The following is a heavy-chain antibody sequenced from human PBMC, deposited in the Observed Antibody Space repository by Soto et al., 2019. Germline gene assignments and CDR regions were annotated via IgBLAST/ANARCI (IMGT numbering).Heavy chain of an antibody. CDR2: ITPIFRTT. V-gene: IGHV1-69*01. J-gene: IGHJ4*02. CDR3: AREGYTPWAFVH. Sequence: QVQLVQSGDEVKKPGSSVKVSCKASGGTFSSYTISWVRQAPGQGLEWMGGITPIFRTTNYAQKFQGRVTITADGSTSTAYMELSSLRSEDTAVYYCAREGYTPWAFVHWGQGTLVTVSS. CDR1: GGTFSSYT. D-gene: IGHD6-13*01.